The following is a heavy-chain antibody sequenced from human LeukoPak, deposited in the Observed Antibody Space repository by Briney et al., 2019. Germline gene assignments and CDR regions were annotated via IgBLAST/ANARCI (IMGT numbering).Heavy chain of an antibody. CDR2: INHSGST. Sequence: SETLSLTCTVSGGSISSSSYYWGWIRQPPGKGLEWIGEINHSGSTNYNPSLKSRVTISVDTSKNQFSLKLSSVTAADTAVYYCARRLKTMVRGGIINNWFDPWGQGTLVTVSS. CDR3: ARRLKTMVRGGIINNWFDP. CDR1: GGSISSSSYY. D-gene: IGHD3-10*01. V-gene: IGHV4-39*07. J-gene: IGHJ5*02.